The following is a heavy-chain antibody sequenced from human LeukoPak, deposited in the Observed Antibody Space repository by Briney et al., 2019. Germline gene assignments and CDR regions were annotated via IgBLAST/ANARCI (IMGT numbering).Heavy chain of an antibody. Sequence: ASVKVSCKASGYTFTSYDINWVRQATGQGLEWMGWMNPNSGNTGYAQKFQGRVTMTRNTSISTAYMELSSLRSEDTAVYYCALLVGALLGEDYWGQGTLVTVSS. CDR2: MNPNSGNT. CDR1: GYTFTSYD. CDR3: ALLVGALLGEDY. D-gene: IGHD1-26*01. J-gene: IGHJ4*02. V-gene: IGHV1-8*01.